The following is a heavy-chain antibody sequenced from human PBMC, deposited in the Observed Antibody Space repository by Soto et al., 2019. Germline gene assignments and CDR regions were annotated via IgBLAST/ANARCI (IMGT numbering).Heavy chain of an antibody. V-gene: IGHV1-69*01. Sequence: QVQLVQSGAEVKKPGSSVKVSCKASGGTFGSYAISWVRQAPGQGLEWMGGIIPIPGTANYAQKLQGRVTIAADESTSTAYMELSRLRSEDTAVYYCARSQGSSTSLEIYYYYYGMDVWGQGTTVTVSS. D-gene: IGHD2-2*01. CDR1: GGTFGSYA. CDR3: ARSQGSSTSLEIYYYYYGMDV. CDR2: IIPIPGTA. J-gene: IGHJ6*02.